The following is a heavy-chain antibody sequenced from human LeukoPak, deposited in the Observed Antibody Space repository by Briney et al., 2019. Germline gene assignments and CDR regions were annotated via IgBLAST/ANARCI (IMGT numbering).Heavy chain of an antibody. J-gene: IGHJ4*02. Sequence: PGGSLRLSCAASGFIFSSYETNWVRQAPGKGLEWVSYISSGGSIIYYADSVRGRFTISRDNAKNSLYLQMNSLRAEDTAVYYCARVGRAAAGMGDYFDYWGQGTLVTVSS. CDR3: ARVGRAAAGMGDYFDY. V-gene: IGHV3-48*03. CDR2: ISSGGSII. CDR1: GFIFSSYE. D-gene: IGHD6-13*01.